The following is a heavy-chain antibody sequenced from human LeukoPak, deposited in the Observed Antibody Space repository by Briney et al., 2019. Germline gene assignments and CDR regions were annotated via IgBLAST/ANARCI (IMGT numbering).Heavy chain of an antibody. Sequence: SQTLSLTCTVSGGSISSGSGNYYWTWIRQPAGKGLEWIGHIFSSGRTNYKPSLKSRVTISVDTSKNQFSLRLSSVSAADTAVYYCASLYVDTPMVSFNHWGQGTLVTVSS. J-gene: IGHJ4*02. CDR1: GGSISSGSGNYY. CDR3: ASLYVDTPMVSFNH. CDR2: IFSSGRT. D-gene: IGHD5-18*01. V-gene: IGHV4-61*09.